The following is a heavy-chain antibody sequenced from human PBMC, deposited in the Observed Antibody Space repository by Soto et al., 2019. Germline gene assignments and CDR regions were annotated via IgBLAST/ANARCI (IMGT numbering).Heavy chain of an antibody. J-gene: IGHJ6*02. CDR1: GFTFSSFT. Sequence: EVQLVESGGGLVKPGGSLRLSCAASGFTFSSFTMNWVRQAPGKGLVWVSSIDSSSTYMLYADSVTGRFTISRDNVKNSVYLQVNGLRADATAVYYCARETVSNSWNAGLMDVWGQGTRVTVSS. CDR2: IDSSSTYM. V-gene: IGHV3-21*01. D-gene: IGHD1-20*01. CDR3: ARETVSNSWNAGLMDV.